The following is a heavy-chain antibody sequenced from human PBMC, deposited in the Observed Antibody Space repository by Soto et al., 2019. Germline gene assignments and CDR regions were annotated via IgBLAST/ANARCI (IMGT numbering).Heavy chain of an antibody. CDR3: ARGVAVPGAHIDY. V-gene: IGHV4-59*01. CDR1: GGSISGSY. Sequence: SETLSLTCSVSGGSISGSYWSWIRQSPGKGLEWLGYVYYTGSTNYSPSLRSRVSISVDTSKNEFSLRLSSVTAADTAVYFCARGVAVPGAHIDYWGQGTQVTVSS. CDR2: VYYTGST. D-gene: IGHD6-19*01. J-gene: IGHJ4*02.